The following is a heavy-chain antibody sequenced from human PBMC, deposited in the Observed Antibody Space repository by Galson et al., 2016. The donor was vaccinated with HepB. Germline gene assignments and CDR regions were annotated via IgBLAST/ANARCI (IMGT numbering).Heavy chain of an antibody. V-gene: IGHV1-8*01. CDR1: GFTFTTYD. Sequence: SVKVSCKASGFTFTTYDINWVRQATGQGLEWLGWMIPNSGTTGYAQKFQGRVTMTRNTSISTAYMELSSLRSEDTAVYYCARGRYCSGGSCYGGFDYWGQGALATVSS. J-gene: IGHJ4*02. D-gene: IGHD2-15*01. CDR3: ARGRYCSGGSCYGGFDY. CDR2: MIPNSGTT.